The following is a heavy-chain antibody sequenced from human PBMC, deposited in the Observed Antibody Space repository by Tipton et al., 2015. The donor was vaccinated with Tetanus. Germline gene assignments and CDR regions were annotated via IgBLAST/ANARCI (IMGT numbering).Heavy chain of an antibody. V-gene: IGHV3-33*08. J-gene: IGHJ6*02. D-gene: IGHD5-18*01. Sequence: SLRLSCAGSGFLISSYAMHWVRQAPGKGLEWVAAIWNDGSYKYYADSVKGRFTVSRDNSKNTLYLEMNSLRAEDTAVYYCARVGISQNAYSYVYHGLDVWGQGTTVTVSS. CDR1: GFLISSYA. CDR3: ARVGISQNAYSYVYHGLDV. CDR2: IWNDGSYK.